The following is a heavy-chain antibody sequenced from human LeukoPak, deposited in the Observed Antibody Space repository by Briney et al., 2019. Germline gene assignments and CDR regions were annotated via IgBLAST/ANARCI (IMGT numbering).Heavy chain of an antibody. CDR3: ARKGSGYSYGYPY. V-gene: IGHV3-48*01. J-gene: IGHJ4*02. CDR1: GYTFSSYS. CDR2: ISSTSSTI. Sequence: PGGSPRLSCAASGYTFSSYSMNWVRQAPGKGLEWVSYISSTSSTIYYADSVTGRFTISRDNAENSVYLQMSSLRAEDTAVYYCARKGSGYSYGYPYWGQGTLVTVSS. D-gene: IGHD5-18*01.